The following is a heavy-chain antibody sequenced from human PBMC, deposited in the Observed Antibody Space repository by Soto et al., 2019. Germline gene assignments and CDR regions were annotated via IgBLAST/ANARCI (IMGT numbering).Heavy chain of an antibody. V-gene: IGHV1-24*01. CDR3: ARDTGDGTFDF. Sequence: ASVKVSCKVSGYTLTEFSMHWVRQAPGKGLEWMGGFDPEDGETFYAQKFQGRVTMTEDTPTDTAYMELTSLRSEDTAVYYCARDTGDGTFDFWGQGTLVTVSS. J-gene: IGHJ4*02. CDR2: FDPEDGET. CDR1: GYTLTEFS. D-gene: IGHD7-27*01.